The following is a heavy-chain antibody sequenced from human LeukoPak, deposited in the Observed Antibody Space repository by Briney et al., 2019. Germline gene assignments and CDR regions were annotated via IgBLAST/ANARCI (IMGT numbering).Heavy chain of an antibody. J-gene: IGHJ4*02. D-gene: IGHD6-13*01. CDR1: GFTFSSNY. V-gene: IGHV3-66*01. Sequence: GGSLRLSCAASGFTFSSNYMSWVRQAPGKGLEWVSVIYSGGSTYYADSVKGRFTISRDNSKNTLYLQMNSLRAEDTAVYYCARDSASSWFPYYFDSWGQGTLVTVSS. CDR2: IYSGGST. CDR3: ARDSASSWFPYYFDS.